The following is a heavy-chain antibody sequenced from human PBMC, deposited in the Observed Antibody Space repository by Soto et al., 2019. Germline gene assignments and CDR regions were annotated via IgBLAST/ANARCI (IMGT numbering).Heavy chain of an antibody. J-gene: IGHJ4*02. V-gene: IGHV5-51*03. CDR1: GYSFTNYW. D-gene: IGHD5-12*01. Sequence: EVQLVQSGAEVKKPGESLKISCQASGYSFTNYWIGWVRQMPGKGLEWMGIIYPGDSDTRYSPSFQGQVTISADKSISTAFLQWSSLKASDTAMYYCARLQNSGYEHDEVEFDYWGQGTLVTVSS. CDR2: IYPGDSDT. CDR3: ARLQNSGYEHDEVEFDY.